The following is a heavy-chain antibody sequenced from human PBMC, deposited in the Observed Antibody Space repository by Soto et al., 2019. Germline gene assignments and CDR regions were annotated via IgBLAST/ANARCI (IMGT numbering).Heavy chain of an antibody. D-gene: IGHD3-22*01. CDR1: GYTFTSYA. Sequence: SVKVSCKASGYTFTSYAISWVRQAPGQGLEWMGGIIPIFGTADYAQKNQGRVTITADESTSTGNMELSSLRSEDTALYYCASHYDSSGYYYRGLDYLGHGTLVTVSS. J-gene: IGHJ4*01. CDR3: ASHYDSSGYYYRGLDY. CDR2: IIPIFGTA. V-gene: IGHV1-69*13.